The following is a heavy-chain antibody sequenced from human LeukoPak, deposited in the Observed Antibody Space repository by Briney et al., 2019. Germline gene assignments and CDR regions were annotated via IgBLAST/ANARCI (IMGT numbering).Heavy chain of an antibody. V-gene: IGHV4-39*07. CDR1: GGSISSSSYY. Sequence: SETLSLTCTVSGGSISSSSYYWGWIRQPPGKGLEWIGSIYYSGSTYYNPSLKSRVTISVDTSKNQFSLKLSSVTAADTAVYYCARYRSSGLDAWGQGTTVTVSS. CDR2: IYYSGST. D-gene: IGHD2-2*01. CDR3: ARYRSSGLDA. J-gene: IGHJ6*02.